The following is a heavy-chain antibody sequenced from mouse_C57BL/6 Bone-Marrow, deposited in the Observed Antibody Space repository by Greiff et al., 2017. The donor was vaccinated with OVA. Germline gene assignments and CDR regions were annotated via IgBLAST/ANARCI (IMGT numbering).Heavy chain of an antibody. V-gene: IGHV5-9*01. D-gene: IGHD1-1*01. CDR2: ISGGGGNT. J-gene: IGHJ1*03. CDR1: GFTFSSYT. Sequence: EVMLVESGGGLVKPGGSLKLSCAASGFTFSSYTMSWVRQTPEKRLEWVATISGGGGNTYYPDSVKGRFTISRDNAKNTLYLQMSSLRSEDTALYYCARPVYGSSFGGYFDVWGTGTTVTVSS. CDR3: ARPVYGSSFGGYFDV.